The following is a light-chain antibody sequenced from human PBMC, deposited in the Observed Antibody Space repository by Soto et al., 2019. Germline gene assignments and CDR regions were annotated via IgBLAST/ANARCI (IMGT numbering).Light chain of an antibody. Sequence: DIQMTQSPSSVSASVGDRVTITCRASQGISSWLAWYQQKPGKAPKLLIYAASSLQSGVPSRFSGSGSGTDFTLTISSLQPEDFATGQQANSFPITFGQGTRLEIK. CDR3: QQANSFPIT. V-gene: IGKV1-12*01. J-gene: IGKJ5*01. CDR2: AAS. CDR1: QGISSW.